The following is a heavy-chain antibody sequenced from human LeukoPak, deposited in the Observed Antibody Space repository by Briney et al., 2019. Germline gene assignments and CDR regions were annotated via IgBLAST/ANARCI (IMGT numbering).Heavy chain of an antibody. CDR1: GGTFSSYA. V-gene: IGHV1-69*01. D-gene: IGHD7-27*01. Sequence: RWASVKVSCKASGGTFSSYAISWVRQAPGQGLEWMGGIIPIFGTANYAQKFQGRVTITADESTSTAYMELSSLRSEDTAIYYCVRTPPNWGFDYWGQGTLVTVSS. CDR2: IIPIFGTA. CDR3: VRTPPNWGFDY. J-gene: IGHJ4*02.